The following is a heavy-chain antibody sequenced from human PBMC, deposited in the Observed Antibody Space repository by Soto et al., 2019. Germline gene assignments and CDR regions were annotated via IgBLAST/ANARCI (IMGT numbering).Heavy chain of an antibody. Sequence: ASVKVSCKVSGYTLTELSMHWVRQAPGKGLEWMGGFDPEDGETIYAQKFQGRVTMTEDTSTDTAYMELSSLRSEDTAVYYCATANPNYYDSSGRFDYWGQGTLVTVSS. D-gene: IGHD3-22*01. J-gene: IGHJ4*02. CDR3: ATANPNYYDSSGRFDY. V-gene: IGHV1-24*01. CDR2: FDPEDGET. CDR1: GYTLTELS.